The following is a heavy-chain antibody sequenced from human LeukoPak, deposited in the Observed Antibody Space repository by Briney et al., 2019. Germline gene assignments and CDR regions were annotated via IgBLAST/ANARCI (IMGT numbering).Heavy chain of an antibody. CDR2: IYYSGST. J-gene: IGHJ6*03. D-gene: IGHD5-18*01. CDR3: ARRNRVQLWYRGYMDV. V-gene: IGHV4-39*07. CDR1: GGSISSSSYY. Sequence: SETLSLTCTVSGGSISSSSYYWGWIRQPPGKGLEWIGSIYYSGSTYYNPSLKSRVTISVDTSKNQFSLKLSSVTAADTAVYYCARRNRVQLWYRGYMDVWGKGTTVTVSS.